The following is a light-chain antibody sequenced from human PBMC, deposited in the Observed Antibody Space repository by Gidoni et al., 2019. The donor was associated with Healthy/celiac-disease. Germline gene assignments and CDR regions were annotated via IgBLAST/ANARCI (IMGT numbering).Light chain of an antibody. CDR1: SRDVGSYNL. CDR2: EGS. J-gene: IGLJ3*02. CDR3: CSYAGSSTWV. V-gene: IGLV2-23*01. Sequence: SALTQPASGSGFPGPWITYSCTGTSRDVGSYNLVSCYQQHPGKAPKLMIYEGSKRPSGVATRFSGSKSGNTASLTISGLQAEDEADYYCCSYAGSSTWVFGGGTKLTVL.